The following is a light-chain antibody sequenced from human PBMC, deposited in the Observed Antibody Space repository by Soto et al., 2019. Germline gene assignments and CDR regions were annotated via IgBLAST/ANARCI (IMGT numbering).Light chain of an antibody. CDR1: QSVGSNY. J-gene: IGKJ1*01. CDR2: GAS. Sequence: EIVLTQSPGTLSLSPGERATLYCRASQSVGSNYLAWYQQKPGQAPRLLIYGASNRATGIPDRLSGSGSGTDFTLTIRRLEPEDFAVYYCQQYGSSGTFGQGTKVDIK. CDR3: QQYGSSGT. V-gene: IGKV3-20*01.